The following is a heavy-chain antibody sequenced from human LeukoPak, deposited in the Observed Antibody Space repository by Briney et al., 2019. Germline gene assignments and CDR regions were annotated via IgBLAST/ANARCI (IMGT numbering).Heavy chain of an antibody. Sequence: SETLSLTCTVSGGSMSSGDFYYTWIRQAPGQGLEWIGFIYNSWSPYYIPSLKSRSTIIIDTSNDQFSLKLKSVTPADTAVYYYARFQTRYDNLRSDIWGPGTMVTVSS. D-gene: IGHD3-9*01. J-gene: IGHJ3*02. CDR1: GGSMSSGDFY. CDR2: IYNSWSP. CDR3: ARFQTRYDNLRSDI. V-gene: IGHV4-30-4*08.